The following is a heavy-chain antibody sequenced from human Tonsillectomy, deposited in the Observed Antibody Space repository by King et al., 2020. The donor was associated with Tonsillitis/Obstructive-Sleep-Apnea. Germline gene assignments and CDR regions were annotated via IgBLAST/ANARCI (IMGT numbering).Heavy chain of an antibody. D-gene: IGHD2-15*01. Sequence: VQLVESGGGLVQPGGSLRLSCAASGFTFSSYWMSWVRQAPGKGLEGVANIKQDGSEKYYVDSVKGRFTISRDNAKNSLYLQMNSLRAEDTAVYYCARVIRLLHYYYSSYYMAVWGKGTTVTVSS. CDR2: IKQDGSEK. V-gene: IGHV3-7*01. CDR1: GFTFSSYW. CDR3: ARVIRLLHYYYSSYYMAV. J-gene: IGHJ6*03.